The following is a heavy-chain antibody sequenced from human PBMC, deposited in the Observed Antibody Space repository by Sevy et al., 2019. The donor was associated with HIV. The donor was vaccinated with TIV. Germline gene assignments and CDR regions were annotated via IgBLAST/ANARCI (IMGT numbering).Heavy chain of an antibody. V-gene: IGHV3-30-3*01. CDR2: ISYDGSNK. D-gene: IGHD1-1*01. CDR1: GFTFSSYA. Sequence: GGSLRLSCAASGFTFSSYAMHWVRQAPGKGLEWVAVISYDGSNKYYADSVKGRFTISRDNSKNTLYLQMNSLRAEDXXXXXXXXXXXXXXXXXXXXNAAFDIWGQGTMVTVSS. CDR3: XXXXXXXXXXXXXXNAAFDI. J-gene: IGHJ3*02.